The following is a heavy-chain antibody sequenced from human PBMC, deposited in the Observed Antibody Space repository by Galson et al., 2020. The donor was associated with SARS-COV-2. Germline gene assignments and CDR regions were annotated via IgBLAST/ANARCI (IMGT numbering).Heavy chain of an antibody. CDR2: IYTSGST. V-gene: IGHV4-4*07. Sequence: SETLSLTCTVSGGSISSYYWSWIRQPAGKGLEWIGRIYTSGSTNYNPSPKTRVTMSVDTSKNQLSLKLRTVTAADTAVDYCARGRGLRWSNWGEDVWGQGTTVTVSS. D-gene: IGHD2-15*01. CDR1: GGSISSYY. J-gene: IGHJ6*02. CDR3: ARGRGLRWSNWGEDV.